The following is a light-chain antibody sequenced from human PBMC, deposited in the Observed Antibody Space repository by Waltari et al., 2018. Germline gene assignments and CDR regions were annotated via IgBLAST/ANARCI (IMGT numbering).Light chain of an antibody. J-gene: IGKJ4*01. CDR2: DAS. CDR3: QQHGKWPLS. Sequence: DIELTKSPATLSLSPGERATLSCSASQSVSTSLAWSQQKPGQAPRLLIHDASNRATATPATFSGSGSGTDFTLTIGSLEPEDFAVYYCQQHGKWPLSFGGGTKVEI. CDR1: QSVSTS. V-gene: IGKV3-11*01.